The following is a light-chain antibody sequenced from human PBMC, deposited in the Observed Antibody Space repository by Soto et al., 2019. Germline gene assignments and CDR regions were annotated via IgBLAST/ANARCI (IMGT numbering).Light chain of an antibody. CDR2: DAY. Sequence: DIQMTQSPSSLSASVGDRVTITCRASQTISTYLNWYQQKPGKAPRLLIYDAYSLLSGVPSRFSGSGSGTEFTLTIASLQPEDFSTYYCQQSDSTPYTFGQGTKVEI. J-gene: IGKJ2*01. V-gene: IGKV1-39*01. CDR1: QTISTY. CDR3: QQSDSTPYT.